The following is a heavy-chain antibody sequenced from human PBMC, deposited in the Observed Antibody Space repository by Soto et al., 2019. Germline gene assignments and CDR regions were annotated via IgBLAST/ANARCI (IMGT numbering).Heavy chain of an antibody. V-gene: IGHV1-69*12. CDR2: IIPIFGTA. CDR3: ARGYSYAPRYYYYGMDV. CDR1: GGTFSSYA. D-gene: IGHD5-18*01. Sequence: QVQLVQSGAEVKKPGSSVKVSCKASGGTFSSYAISWVRQAPGQGLEWMGGIIPIFGTASYAQKFQGRVTITADESTSTAYRELSSLRSEDTAVYYCARGYSYAPRYYYYGMDVWGQGTTVTVSS. J-gene: IGHJ6*02.